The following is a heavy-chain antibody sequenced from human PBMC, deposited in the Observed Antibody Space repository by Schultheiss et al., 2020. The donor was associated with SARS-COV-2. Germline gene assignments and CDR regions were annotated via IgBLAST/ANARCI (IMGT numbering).Heavy chain of an antibody. CDR3: ARDGRAAAETPIDY. CDR1: GGSISSSSYY. J-gene: IGHJ4*02. V-gene: IGHV4-31*03. CDR2: IYYSGST. D-gene: IGHD6-13*01. Sequence: SETLSLTCTVSGGSISSSSYYWSWIRQPPGKGLEWIGYIYYSGSTYYNPSLKSRVTISVDTSKNQFSLKLSSVTAADTAVYYCARDGRAAAETPIDYWGQGTLVTVSS.